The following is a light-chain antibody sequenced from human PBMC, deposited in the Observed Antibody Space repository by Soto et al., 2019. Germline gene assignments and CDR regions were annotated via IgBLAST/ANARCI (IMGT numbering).Light chain of an antibody. CDR1: QSVSTN. J-gene: IGKJ1*01. V-gene: IGKV3-15*01. CDR3: LQYNGWPWT. Sequence: VMTQSPATLSVSPGERATLSCRASQSVSTNLAWYQQRPGQAPRLIISGAYTRTTGIPARFSGSGSGTEFTLTITGLQSEDFAVYYCLQYNGWPWTFGLGTKVDIK. CDR2: GAY.